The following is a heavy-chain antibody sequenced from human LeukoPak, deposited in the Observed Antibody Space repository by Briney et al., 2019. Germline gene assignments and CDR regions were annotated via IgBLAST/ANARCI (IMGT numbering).Heavy chain of an antibody. D-gene: IGHD6-19*01. J-gene: IGHJ3*02. Sequence: SQTLSLTCTASGGSISSGSYYWSWIRQPAGKGLEWIGRIYTSGSTNYNPSLKSRVTISVDTSKNQFSLKLSSVTAADTAVYYCARYSSGWSDAFDIWGQGTMVTVSS. V-gene: IGHV4-61*02. CDR1: GGSISSGSYY. CDR3: ARYSSGWSDAFDI. CDR2: IYTSGST.